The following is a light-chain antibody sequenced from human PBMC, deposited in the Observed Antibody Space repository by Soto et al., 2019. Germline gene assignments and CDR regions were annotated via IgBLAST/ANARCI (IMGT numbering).Light chain of an antibody. CDR1: SSDVGGYNY. Sequence: QSVLTQPASVSGSPGQSSTISFTGTSSDVGGYNYVSWYQQHPGKAPKLMIYEVSNRPSGVSNRFSGSKSGNTASLTISGLQAEDEADYYCSSYTSSSTRVFGTGTKV. CDR2: EVS. V-gene: IGLV2-14*01. J-gene: IGLJ1*01. CDR3: SSYTSSSTRV.